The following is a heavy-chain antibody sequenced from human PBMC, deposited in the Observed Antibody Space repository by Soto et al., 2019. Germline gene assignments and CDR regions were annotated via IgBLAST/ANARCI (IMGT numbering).Heavy chain of an antibody. D-gene: IGHD6-19*01. CDR2: ISYDGSNG. J-gene: IGHJ6*02. Sequence: PGGSLRLSCVASGFTFNNYGIHWVRQAPGKGLEWVAVISYDGSNGYYADSVKGRFTISRDNSKNTLYLQMNSLRAEDTAVYYCAKVPTAYSSGIGYYGMDVWGQGTTVTVSS. V-gene: IGHV3-30*18. CDR3: AKVPTAYSSGIGYYGMDV. CDR1: GFTFNNYG.